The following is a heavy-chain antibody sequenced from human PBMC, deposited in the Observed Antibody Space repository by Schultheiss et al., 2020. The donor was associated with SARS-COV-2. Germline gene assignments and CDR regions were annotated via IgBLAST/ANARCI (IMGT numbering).Heavy chain of an antibody. D-gene: IGHD4-23*01. CDR3: ARAPTTVVTPDY. V-gene: IGHV3-66*01. CDR2: IYSGGST. CDR1: GFTFSSYW. J-gene: IGHJ4*02. Sequence: GGSLRLSCAASGFTFSSYWMSWVRQAPGKGLEWVSVIYSGGSTYYADSVKGRFTISRDNSKNTLYLQMNSLRAEDTAVYYCARAPTTVVTPDYWGQGTLVTVSS.